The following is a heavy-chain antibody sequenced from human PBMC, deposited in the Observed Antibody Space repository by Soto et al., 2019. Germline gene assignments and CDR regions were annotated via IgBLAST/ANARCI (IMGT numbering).Heavy chain of an antibody. CDR3: ARGDAYAFDV. J-gene: IGHJ3*01. V-gene: IGHV3-48*02. CDR2: IRSSDNAI. Sequence: GGSLRLSCVASGFSFSRYSMNWVRQAPGKGLEWLSYIRSSDNAITYADSVQGRFTISSDSGKNSLYLQMTGLRDEDTAVYYCARGDAYAFDVWGQGTMVTVSS. D-gene: IGHD2-21*01. CDR1: GFSFSRYS.